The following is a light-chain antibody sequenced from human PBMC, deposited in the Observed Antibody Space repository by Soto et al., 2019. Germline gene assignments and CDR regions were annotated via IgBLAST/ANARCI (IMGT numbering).Light chain of an antibody. CDR3: QQYGTLLA. Sequence: EIVLTQSPGTLSLSPGERFTLSCRASKRVSNNNLAWYQQKSGQAPRLLIYGASRRATGIPDRFSGSGSGTDFTLTIYRLEPEDFAVYYCQQYGTLLAFGGGSKVEI. V-gene: IGKV3-20*01. J-gene: IGKJ4*01. CDR1: KRVSNNN. CDR2: GAS.